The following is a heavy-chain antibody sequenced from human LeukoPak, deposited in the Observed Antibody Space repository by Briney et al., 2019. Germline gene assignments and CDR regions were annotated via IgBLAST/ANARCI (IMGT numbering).Heavy chain of an antibody. V-gene: IGHV3-64*01. D-gene: IGHD1-26*01. J-gene: IGHJ6*03. CDR2: ISKNGGNT. CDR3: ARVGEGRYYQYYYMDV. CDR1: GFTLSSYA. Sequence: GGSLRLSWAASGFTLSSYAMHWVRQAPGKGLEYVSAISKNGGNTYYANSVKGRFSISRDNSKNTLYLQMGSLISEDMAVYYCARVGEGRYYQYYYMDVWGKGTTVTVSS.